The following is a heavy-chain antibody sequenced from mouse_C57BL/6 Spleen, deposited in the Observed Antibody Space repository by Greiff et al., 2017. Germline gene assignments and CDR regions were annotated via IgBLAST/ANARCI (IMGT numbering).Heavy chain of an antibody. CDR3: AREGTTVVATGGYFDY. J-gene: IGHJ2*01. CDR1: GYTFTSYW. CDR2: IDPSDSYT. V-gene: IGHV1-59*01. Sequence: QVHVKQPGAELVRPGTSVKLSCKASGYTFTSYWMHWVKQRPGQGLEWIGVIDPSDSYTNYNQKFKGKATLTVDTSSSTAYMQLSSLTSEDSAVYYCAREGTTVVATGGYFDYWGQGTTLTVSS. D-gene: IGHD1-1*01.